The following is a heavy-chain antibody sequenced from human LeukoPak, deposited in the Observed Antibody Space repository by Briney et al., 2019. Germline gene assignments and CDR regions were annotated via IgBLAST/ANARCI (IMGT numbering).Heavy chain of an antibody. J-gene: IGHJ5*02. V-gene: IGHV3-30*04. Sequence: GGSLRLSCAASGFTFSSYAMHWVRQAPGKGLEWVAVISYDGSNKYYADSVKGRFTISRDNSKNTLYLQMNSLRAEDTAVYYCASRPLYYYDSSGFPLWFDPWGQGTLVTVSS. CDR2: ISYDGSNK. CDR3: ASRPLYYYDSSGFPLWFDP. CDR1: GFTFSSYA. D-gene: IGHD3-22*01.